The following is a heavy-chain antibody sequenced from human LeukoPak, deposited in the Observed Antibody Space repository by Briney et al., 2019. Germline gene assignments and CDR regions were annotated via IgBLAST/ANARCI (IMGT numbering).Heavy chain of an antibody. J-gene: IGHJ5*02. CDR1: GFTFSSYW. V-gene: IGHV3-7*03. CDR2: IKEDGSKK. CDR3: VRGKGWLDP. Sequence: GGSLRLSCAASGFTFSSYWMSWVRQAPGKGLEWVANIKEDGSKKNYVDPVKGRFTISRDNAKNSLYLQMNSLRAEDTAVYYCVRGKGWLDPWGQGILVTVSS.